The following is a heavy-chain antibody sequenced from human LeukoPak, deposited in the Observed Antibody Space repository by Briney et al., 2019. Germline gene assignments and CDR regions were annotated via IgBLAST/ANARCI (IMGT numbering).Heavy chain of an antibody. CDR3: ARDDYGSGTYSY. CDR1: GYTFTDYY. D-gene: IGHD3-10*01. CDR2: INPNSDAT. Sequence: ASVKVSCKASGYTFTDYYIHWVRQAPGQGLEWMGWINPNSDATKYAQNFQGRVTMTRDTSISTAYMELNSLRSDDTAVYYCARDDYGSGTYSYWGQGTLVTVSS. J-gene: IGHJ4*02. V-gene: IGHV1-2*02.